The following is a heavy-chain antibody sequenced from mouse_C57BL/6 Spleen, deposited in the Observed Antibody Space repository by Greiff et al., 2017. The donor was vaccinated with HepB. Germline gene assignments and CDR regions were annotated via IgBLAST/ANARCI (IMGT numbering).Heavy chain of an antibody. CDR3: AREGDIDYYGSSYLAY. V-gene: IGHV1-64*01. J-gene: IGHJ3*01. Sequence: QVQLQQPGAELVKPGASVKLSCKASGYTFTSYWMHWVKQRPGQGLEWIGMIHPNSGSTNYNEKFKSKATLTVDKSSSTAYMQLSSLTSEDSAVYYCAREGDIDYYGSSYLAYWGQGTLVTVSA. CDR1: GYTFTSYW. CDR2: IHPNSGST. D-gene: IGHD1-1*01.